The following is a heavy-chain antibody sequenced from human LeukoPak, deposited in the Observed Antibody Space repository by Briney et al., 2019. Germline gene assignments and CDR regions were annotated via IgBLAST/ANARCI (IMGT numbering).Heavy chain of an antibody. CDR2: IYYSGST. Sequence: ASETLSLTCTVSGGSVSSGSYYWSWIRQPPGKGLEWIGYIYYSGSTNYNPSLKSRVTISVDTSKNQFSLKLSSVTAADTAVYYCARESLYYYDSSGYYRAFDIWGQGTMVTVSS. CDR1: GGSVSSGSYY. J-gene: IGHJ3*02. V-gene: IGHV4-61*01. CDR3: ARESLYYYDSSGYYRAFDI. D-gene: IGHD3-22*01.